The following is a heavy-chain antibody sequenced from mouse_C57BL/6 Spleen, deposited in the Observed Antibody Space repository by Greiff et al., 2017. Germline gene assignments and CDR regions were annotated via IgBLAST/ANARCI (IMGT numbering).Heavy chain of an antibody. V-gene: IGHV5-17*01. CDR3: ALTYWYFDV. D-gene: IGHD1-1*01. CDR2: ISSGSSTI. Sequence: EVKVVESGGGLVKPGGSLKLSCAASGFTFSDYGMHWVRQAPEKGLEWVAYISSGSSTIYYADTVKGRFTISRDNAKNTLFLQMTSLRSEDTAMYYCALTYWYFDVWGTGTTVTVSS. CDR1: GFTFSDYG. J-gene: IGHJ1*03.